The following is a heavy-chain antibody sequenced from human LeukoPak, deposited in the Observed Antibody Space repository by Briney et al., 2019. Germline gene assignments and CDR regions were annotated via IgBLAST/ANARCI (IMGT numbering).Heavy chain of an antibody. CDR1: GGSISSSGYY. V-gene: IGHV4-39*01. CDR3: GGRESGTVPL. Sequence: PSDTLSLTCTVSGGSISSSGYYWGWVRQPPAKGLEWIGSIYNSRSTYYNPSLKSRVTISVDTSKNQFSRKGSSVTAANTAVYYCGGRESGTVPLWGQGNLVTVSS. J-gene: IGHJ1*01. CDR2: IYNSRST. D-gene: IGHD1-26*01.